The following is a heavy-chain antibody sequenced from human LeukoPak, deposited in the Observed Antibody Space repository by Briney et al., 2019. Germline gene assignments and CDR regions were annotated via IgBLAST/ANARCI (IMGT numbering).Heavy chain of an antibody. Sequence: PGGSLRLSCAASGFIFSNYAMTWVRQAPGEGLEWVSSSGSTTHYSDSVKGRFTISRDNAKNTLYLQMNSLRAEDTAVYYCAREVATNPCDYWGQGTLVTVSS. D-gene: IGHD5-12*01. CDR2: SGSTT. J-gene: IGHJ4*02. CDR3: AREVATNPCDY. CDR1: GFIFSNYA. V-gene: IGHV3-69-1*01.